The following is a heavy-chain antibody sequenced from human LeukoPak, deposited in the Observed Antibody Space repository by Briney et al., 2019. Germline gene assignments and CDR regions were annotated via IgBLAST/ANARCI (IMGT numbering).Heavy chain of an antibody. D-gene: IGHD6-13*01. J-gene: IGHJ4*02. CDR2: ISGSGGST. Sequence: HPGGSLRLSCAASGFTFSTYAMSWVRQAPGKGLEWVSTISGSGGSTYYADSAKGRFTISRDNSKNTLYLQMNSLRAEDTAVYYCAKDYRQLAYFDYWGQGTLVTVSS. V-gene: IGHV3-23*01. CDR1: GFTFSTYA. CDR3: AKDYRQLAYFDY.